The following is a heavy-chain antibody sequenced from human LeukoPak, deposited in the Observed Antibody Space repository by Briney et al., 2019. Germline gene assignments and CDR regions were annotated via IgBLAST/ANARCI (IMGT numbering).Heavy chain of an antibody. CDR1: GFTFSKFP. CDR3: AKSLFTSATGTGRAFHI. V-gene: IGHV3-23*01. CDR2: ISASGDVT. D-gene: IGHD1-1*01. Sequence: GGSLRPSCAASGFTFSKFPMGWVRQAPGGGLEWVSAISASGDVTFYADSLRGRFTISRDNSKSTLYLQMNGLRAEDTAIFYCAKSLFTSATGTGRAFHIWGQGTRVTVSS. J-gene: IGHJ3*02.